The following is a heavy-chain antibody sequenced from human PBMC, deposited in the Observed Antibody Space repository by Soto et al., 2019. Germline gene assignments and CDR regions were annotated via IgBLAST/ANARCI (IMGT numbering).Heavy chain of an antibody. Sequence: QERLVQSGAEVRKPGSSVKVSCKVTGGTSTRYAINWVRQAPGQGLEWMGGIVPMFGTSKYAQKFQGRVPFTADRSTNIAYMELRSLRSEDTAVNYWNRGSEYDVWSVYLWGKGTLVSVSS. J-gene: IGHJ4*02. CDR1: GGTSTRYA. V-gene: IGHV1-69*06. CDR2: IVPMFGTS. CDR3: NRGSEYDVWSVYL. D-gene: IGHD3-3*01.